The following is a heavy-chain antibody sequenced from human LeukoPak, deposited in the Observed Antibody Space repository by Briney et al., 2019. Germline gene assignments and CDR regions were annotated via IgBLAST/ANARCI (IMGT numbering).Heavy chain of an antibody. Sequence: ASVKVSCKTSGYTFSSHSMNWVRQAPGQGLEWMGWISAYNGNTNYAQKLQGRVTMTTDTSTSTAYMELRSLRSDDTAVYYCARERGYSGLVFDYWGQGTLVTVSS. D-gene: IGHD5-12*01. CDR1: GYTFSSHS. V-gene: IGHV1-18*01. J-gene: IGHJ4*02. CDR2: ISAYNGNT. CDR3: ARERGYSGLVFDY.